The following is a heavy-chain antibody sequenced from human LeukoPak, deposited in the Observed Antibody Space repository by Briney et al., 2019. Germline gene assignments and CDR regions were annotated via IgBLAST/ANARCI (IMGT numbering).Heavy chain of an antibody. J-gene: IGHJ2*01. CDR1: GFIFSTNA. D-gene: IGHD2-2*01. CDR2: SSGDDVDT. CDR3: ARGAVERSVPAPSIRLGWYFDL. V-gene: IGHV3-23*01. Sequence: GGSLRLSCAASGFIFSTNAMNWVRQAPGKGLEWVAGSSGDDVDTYYYADSVKGRFTVSRDNSKNTVYLQMNSLRGDDTAVYYCARGAVERSVPAPSIRLGWYFDLWGRGTLVTVSS.